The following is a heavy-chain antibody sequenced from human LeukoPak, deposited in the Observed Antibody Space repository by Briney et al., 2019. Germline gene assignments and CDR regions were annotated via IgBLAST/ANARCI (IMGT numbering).Heavy chain of an antibody. Sequence: PWGSLRLTCTASGFTFSSYDMHWGRQATGKGLEWVSAIYTAGDTYYPGSVKGRFTISIENAKNSLYLKMNCLTAGDTAVYYCARVGVVGDAFDIWGQGTMVTVSS. V-gene: IGHV3-13*04. J-gene: IGHJ3*02. CDR2: IYTAGDT. CDR1: GFTFSSYD. CDR3: ARVGVVGDAFDI. D-gene: IGHD3-16*01.